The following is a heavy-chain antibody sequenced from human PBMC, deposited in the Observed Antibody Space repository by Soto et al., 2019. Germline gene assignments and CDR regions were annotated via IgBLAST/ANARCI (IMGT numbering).Heavy chain of an antibody. CDR1: GFTFTSSA. CDR2: IVVGSGNT. J-gene: IGHJ6*02. V-gene: IGHV1-58*01. CDR3: AAVPMGDALYYYYGMDV. Sequence: QMQLVQSGPEVKKPGTSVKVSCKASGFTFTSSAVQWVRQARGQRLEWIGWIVVGSGNTNYAQKFQERVTITRDMSTSTAYMELSSLRSEDTAVYYCAAVPMGDALYYYYGMDVWGQGTTVTVSS. D-gene: IGHD3-16*01.